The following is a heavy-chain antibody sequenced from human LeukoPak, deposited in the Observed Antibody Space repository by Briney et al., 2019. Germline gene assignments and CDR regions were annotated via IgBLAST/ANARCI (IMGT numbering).Heavy chain of an antibody. J-gene: IGHJ4*02. D-gene: IGHD1-26*01. CDR1: GFTFSSYS. Sequence: PGGSLRLSCAASGFTFSSYSMNWVRQAPGKGLEWVSYISSSSSTIYYADSVKGRFTISRDNAKNSLYLQMNSLRAEDTAVYYCARDSGTYYPEYWGQGTLVTVSS. CDR3: ARDSGTYYPEY. CDR2: ISSSSSTI. V-gene: IGHV3-48*01.